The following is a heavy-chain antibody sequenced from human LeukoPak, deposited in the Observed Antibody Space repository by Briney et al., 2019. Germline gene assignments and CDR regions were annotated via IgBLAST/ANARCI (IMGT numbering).Heavy chain of an antibody. CDR3: ASESTSNFYMDV. D-gene: IGHD2-2*01. CDR1: GGTFSSYA. CDR2: IIPIFGTA. Sequence: SVQVSCKASGGTFSSYAFSWVRQAPGQGLEWMGGIIPIFGTASYAQKFQGRVTIATDESTSTAYMELSSLRSEDTAVYYCASESTSNFYMDVWGKGTTVTVSS. J-gene: IGHJ6*03. V-gene: IGHV1-69*05.